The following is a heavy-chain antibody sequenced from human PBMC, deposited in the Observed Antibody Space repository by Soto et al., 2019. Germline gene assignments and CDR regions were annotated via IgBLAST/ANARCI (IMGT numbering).Heavy chain of an antibody. J-gene: IGHJ5*02. V-gene: IGHV1-69*08. Sequence: QVQLVQSGAEVKKPGSSVKVSCKASGGTFSTYTITWVRQAPGQGLEWMGRIIPIIGIINYAQKFQGRVTITADTVKGTAYMELTRLRSDDTAVYYCAGDPDSHYNDSHASSYPWGQGTLVTVSS. CDR3: AGDPDSHYNDSHASSYP. D-gene: IGHD3-22*01. CDR1: GGTFSTYT. CDR2: IIPIIGII.